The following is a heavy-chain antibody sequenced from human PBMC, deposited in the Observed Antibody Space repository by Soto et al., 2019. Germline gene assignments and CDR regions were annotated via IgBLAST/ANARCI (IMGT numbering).Heavy chain of an antibody. J-gene: IGHJ4*02. CDR3: AREYSSALDY. CDR1: GGSISSSSYY. CDR2: IYYRGST. Sequence: QLQLQESGPGLVKPSETLSLTCTVSGGSISSSSYYWGWIRQPPGKGLEWIGSIYYRGSTFYSPSLRSRVTISVDTSKTQFSLRVSSVTAADTAVYYCAREYSSALDYWGQGNLVTVSS. V-gene: IGHV4-39*02. D-gene: IGHD6-25*01.